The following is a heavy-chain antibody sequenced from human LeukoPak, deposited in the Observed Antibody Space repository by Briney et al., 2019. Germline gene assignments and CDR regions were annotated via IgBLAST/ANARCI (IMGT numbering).Heavy chain of an antibody. CDR2: IYHSGST. CDR1: GGSISSGGYS. V-gene: IGHV4-30-2*01. Sequence: SETLSLTCAVSGGSISSGGYSWSWIRQPPGKGLEWIGYIYHSGSTYYNPSLKSRVTISVDTSKNQFSLKLSSVTAADTAVYYCARGAPYYDFTGYYYYWGQGTLVTVSS. J-gene: IGHJ4*02. D-gene: IGHD3-22*01. CDR3: ARGAPYYDFTGYYYY.